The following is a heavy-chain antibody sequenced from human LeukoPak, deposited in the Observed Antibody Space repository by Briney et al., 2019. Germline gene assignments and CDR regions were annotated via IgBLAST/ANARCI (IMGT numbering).Heavy chain of an antibody. D-gene: IGHD4-23*01. CDR2: IYTSGST. V-gene: IGHV4-61*02. CDR1: GGSISSGSYY. J-gene: IGHJ4*02. CDR3: AREVGYNDYGGNGCDY. Sequence: SETLSLTCTVSGGSISSGSYYWSWIRQPAGKGLEWIGRIYTSGSTNYNPSLKSRVTISVDTPKNQFSLKLSSVTAADAAVYYCAREVGYNDYGGNGCDYWGQGTLVTVSS.